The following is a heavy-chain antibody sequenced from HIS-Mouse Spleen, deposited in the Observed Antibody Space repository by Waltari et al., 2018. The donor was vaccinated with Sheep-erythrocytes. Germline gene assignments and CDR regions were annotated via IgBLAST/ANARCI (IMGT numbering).Heavy chain of an antibody. CDR2: IIAILGIA. Sequence: QVQLVQSGAEVKKPGSSVKVSCKESGGTFSSYAIRWVRKAPGQGLEWMGRIIAILGIANYEPKFKGRVTITADKSTSTAYMELSSLRSEDTAVYYCAQTGATTPHFDYWGQGTLVTVSS. CDR1: GGTFSSYA. V-gene: IGHV1-69*04. D-gene: IGHD1-26*01. J-gene: IGHJ4*02. CDR3: AQTGATTPHFDY.